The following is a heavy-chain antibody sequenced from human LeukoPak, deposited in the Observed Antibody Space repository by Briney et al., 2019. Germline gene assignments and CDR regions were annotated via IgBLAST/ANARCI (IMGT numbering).Heavy chain of an antibody. CDR2: INPNSGGT. D-gene: IGHD6-13*01. CDR3: RSVAAAGTVDY. V-gene: IGHV1-2*06. Sequence: GASVKVSCKASGYTFTGYYMHWVRQAPGQGLEWMGRINPNSGGTNYAQKFQGRVTMTRDTSISAAYMELSRLRSDDTAVYYCRSVAAAGTVDYWGQGTLVTVSS. J-gene: IGHJ4*02. CDR1: GYTFTGYY.